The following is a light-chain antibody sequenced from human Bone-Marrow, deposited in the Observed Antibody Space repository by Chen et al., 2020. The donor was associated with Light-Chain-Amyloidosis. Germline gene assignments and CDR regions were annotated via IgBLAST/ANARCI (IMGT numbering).Light chain of an antibody. J-gene: IGLJ2*01. Sequence: SSELTQDPAVSVALGQTVRIACQGDSLRDYHTSWYQQRPGQAPVLVIYGKNNRPSEIPARFSGSSSGNTAALTITGAQAEDEADYFGHSRDSSAKQLAFGGGTKLSVL. V-gene: IGLV3-19*01. CDR3: HSRDSSAKQLA. CDR1: SLRDYH. CDR2: GKN.